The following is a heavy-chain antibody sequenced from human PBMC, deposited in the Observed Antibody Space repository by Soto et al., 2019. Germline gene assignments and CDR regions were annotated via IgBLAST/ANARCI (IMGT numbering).Heavy chain of an antibody. V-gene: IGHV4-34*01. D-gene: IGHD3-3*01. CDR1: GGSFSSYY. J-gene: IGHJ5*02. CDR2: INHSGST. CDR3: ARGEPRFMEWLLLSEYFDP. Sequence: QVQLQQWGAGLLKPSETLSLTCAVYGGSFSSYYWSWIRQPPGKGLEGMGVINHSGSTNYDPSLKSRVTISIDTSKNQVSLTLSSVTAADTAVYYCARGEPRFMEWLLLSEYFDPWGQGTLVTVSS.